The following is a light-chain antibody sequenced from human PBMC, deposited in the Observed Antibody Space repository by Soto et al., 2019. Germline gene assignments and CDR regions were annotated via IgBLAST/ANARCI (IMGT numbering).Light chain of an antibody. J-gene: IGLJ1*01. CDR2: SNN. V-gene: IGLV1-44*01. CDR3: CSYASSSSYV. Sequence: QSVLAQPPSASGTPGRRVVISCSGSSSNIGSNTVNWYQQLPGTAPKLLIYSNNHRPSGVPDRFSGSKSGTSASLAISGLQSDDEADYYCCSYASSSSYVFGTGTKVTVL. CDR1: SSNIGSNT.